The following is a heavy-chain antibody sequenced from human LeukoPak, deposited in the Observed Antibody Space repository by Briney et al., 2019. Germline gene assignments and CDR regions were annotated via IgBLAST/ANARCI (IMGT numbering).Heavy chain of an antibody. CDR2: ISRGVSTK. V-gene: IGHV3-11*01. CDR3: ARVTQDGMDV. D-gene: IGHD1-14*01. Sequence: GGSLRLSCAASGFPFSDYYMSWARQAPGRGLEWVSYISRGVSTKYYADSVKGRFTISRDNARNSLYLQMNSLRAEDTAVYSCARVTQDGMDVWGQGTTVTVSS. CDR1: GFPFSDYY. J-gene: IGHJ6*02.